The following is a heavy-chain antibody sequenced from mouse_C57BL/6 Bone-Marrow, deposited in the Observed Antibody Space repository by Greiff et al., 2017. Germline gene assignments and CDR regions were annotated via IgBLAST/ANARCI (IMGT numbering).Heavy chain of an antibody. CDR1: GFTFSSYG. V-gene: IGHV5-6*02. Sequence: EVMLVESGGDLVKPGGSLKLSCAASGFTFSSYGMSWVRQTPDKRLEWVATISSGGSYTYYPDSVKGRFTISRDNAKNTLYLQMSSLKSEDTAMYYCARLTPRGYWGQGTTLTVSS. J-gene: IGHJ2*01. CDR3: ARLTPRGY. CDR2: ISSGGSYT.